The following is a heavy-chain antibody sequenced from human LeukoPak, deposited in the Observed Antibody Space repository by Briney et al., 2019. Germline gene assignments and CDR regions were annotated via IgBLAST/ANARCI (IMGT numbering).Heavy chain of an antibody. CDR1: GGSIGSYY. V-gene: IGHV4-59*01. CDR3: ARGGSGYALNWFDP. J-gene: IGHJ5*02. CDR2: ISYSGST. Sequence: PSETLSLTCTVSGGSIGSYYWSWIRQPPGKGLEWIGHISYSGSTNYNPSLKSRVTISVDTSKNQFSLKLSSVTAAGTAVYYCARGGSGYALNWFDPWGQGTLVTVSS. D-gene: IGHD5-12*01.